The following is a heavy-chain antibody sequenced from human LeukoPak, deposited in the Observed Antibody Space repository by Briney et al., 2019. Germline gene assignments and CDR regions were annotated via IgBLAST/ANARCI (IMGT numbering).Heavy chain of an antibody. CDR1: GFTFSSYA. CDR2: ISYDGSNK. D-gene: IGHD7-27*01. V-gene: IGHV3-30-3*01. CDR3: AEGKGPSLKKGYLGF. J-gene: IGHJ4*02. Sequence: PGGSLRLSCAASGFTFSSYAMHWVRQAPGKGLEWVAVISYDGSNKYYADSVKGRFTISRDNSKNTLYLQMNSLRAEDTAVYYWAEGKGPSLKKGYLGFWGQGNLGTVSS.